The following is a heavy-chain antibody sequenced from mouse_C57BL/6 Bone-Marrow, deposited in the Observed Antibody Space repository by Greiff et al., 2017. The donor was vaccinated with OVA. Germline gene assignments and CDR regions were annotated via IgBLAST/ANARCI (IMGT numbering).Heavy chain of an antibody. CDR2: IYPRDGST. Sequence: VKLQESDAELVKPGASVKISCKVSGYTFTDHTIHWMKQRPEQGLEWIGYIYPRDGSTKYNEKFKGKATLTADKSSNTAYMQLNSLTSEDSAVYFCAPYYGDQRGFAYWGQGTLVTVSA. D-gene: IGHD1-2*01. J-gene: IGHJ3*01. V-gene: IGHV1-78*01. CDR3: APYYGDQRGFAY. CDR1: GYTFTDHT.